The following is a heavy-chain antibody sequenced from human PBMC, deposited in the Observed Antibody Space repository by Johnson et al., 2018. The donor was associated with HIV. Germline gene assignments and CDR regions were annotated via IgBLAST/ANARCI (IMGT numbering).Heavy chain of an antibody. CDR2: IYSGGST. V-gene: IGHV3-66*01. Sequence: MLLVESGGGVVQPGGSLRLSCAASGFTFSSYWMSWVRQAPGKGLEWVSVIYSGGSTYYADSVKGRFTISRDNAKNSLYLQMSSLRVEDTTVYYCARAGIGFDIWGQGTLVTVSS. CDR3: ARAGIGFDI. J-gene: IGHJ3*02. CDR1: GFTFSSYW.